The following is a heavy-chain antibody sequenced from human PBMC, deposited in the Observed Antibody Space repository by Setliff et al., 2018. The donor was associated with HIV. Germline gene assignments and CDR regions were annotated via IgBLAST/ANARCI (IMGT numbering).Heavy chain of an antibody. Sequence: GGSLRLSCAASGFTFSSSWMSWVRQAPGKGLEWVSSIRATGTIADYTDSVKGRFTISRDNSKNTVHLDMNTLRAGDTAVYYCAKGGTFFQHWGQGTLVTAPQ. V-gene: IGHV3-23*01. CDR2: IRATGTIA. CDR1: GFTFSSSW. J-gene: IGHJ1*01. D-gene: IGHD3-16*01. CDR3: AKGGTFFQH.